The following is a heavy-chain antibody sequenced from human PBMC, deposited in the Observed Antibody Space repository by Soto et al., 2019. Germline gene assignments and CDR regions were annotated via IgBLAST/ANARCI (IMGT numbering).Heavy chain of an antibody. V-gene: IGHV1-46*01. CDR3: ARVSRAAFDI. J-gene: IGHJ3*02. CDR2: FDPSGVAT. Sequence: QVQLVQSGAEVKKPGASVKVSCKASGYTFTSYFIHWVRQAPGQGLEWMGVFDPSGVATNSAQKFQGRLTMNRDTSTSTVYMDLPSLRSDDTARYYCARVSRAAFDIWGQGTLVTVSS. CDR1: GYTFTSYF.